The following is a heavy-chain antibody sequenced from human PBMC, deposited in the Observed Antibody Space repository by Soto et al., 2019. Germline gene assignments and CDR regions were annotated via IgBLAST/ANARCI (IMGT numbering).Heavy chain of an antibody. CDR3: TSRSFDGVYPVVTTYDY. CDR1: GLTFSNAW. D-gene: IGHD3-22*01. J-gene: IGHJ4*02. Sequence: EVQLVESGGGLVKPGESLRLSCAASGLTFSNAWMNWVRQAPGKGLEWVGRIKSKTDGGTTDYAAPVKGRFTISRDDSKNTLYLQMNSLKSEDTAVYYCTSRSFDGVYPVVTTYDYWGQGTLVTVSS. V-gene: IGHV3-15*07. CDR2: IKSKTDGGTT.